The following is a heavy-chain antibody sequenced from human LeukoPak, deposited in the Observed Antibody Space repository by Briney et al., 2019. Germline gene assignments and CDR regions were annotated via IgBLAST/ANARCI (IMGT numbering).Heavy chain of an antibody. CDR3: ARLGYCSGGSCLAAGDAFDI. CDR2: IYYSGST. CDR1: XXY. J-gene: IGHJ3*02. D-gene: IGHD2-15*01. V-gene: IGHV4-59*01. Sequence: XXYXSWIRQPPGKGLEWMGDIYYSGSTNYNPSLKSRVTISVDTSKNQFSLKLSSVTAADTAVYYCARLGYCSGGSCLAAGDAFDIWGQGTMVTVSS.